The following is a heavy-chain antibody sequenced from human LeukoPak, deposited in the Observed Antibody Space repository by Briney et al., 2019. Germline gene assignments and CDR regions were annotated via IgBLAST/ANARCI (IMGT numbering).Heavy chain of an antibody. V-gene: IGHV3-48*03. CDR1: GFTFSSYE. J-gene: IGHJ4*02. CDR3: ASQDIVGATGYFDY. Sequence: GGSLRLSCAASGFTFSSYEMNWVRQAPGKGLEWVSYISSSGSTIYYADSVKGRFTISRDNAKNSLYLQMNSLRAEDTAVYYCASQDIVGATGYFDYWGQGTLVTVSS. CDR2: ISSSGSTI. D-gene: IGHD1-26*01.